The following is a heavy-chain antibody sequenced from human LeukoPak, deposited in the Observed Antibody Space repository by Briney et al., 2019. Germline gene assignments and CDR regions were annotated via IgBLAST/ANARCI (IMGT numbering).Heavy chain of an antibody. D-gene: IGHD6-6*01. V-gene: IGHV4-39*07. Sequence: SETLSLTCTVSGGSISSSSYYWGWIRQPPGKGLEWIGSIYYSGSTYYNPSLKSRVTISVDTSKNQFSLKLSSATAADTAVYYCARGGKQPVRQLGQPDYQKNWFDPWGQGTLVTVSS. J-gene: IGHJ5*02. CDR3: ARGGKQPVRQLGQPDYQKNWFDP. CDR2: IYYSGST. CDR1: GGSISSSSYY.